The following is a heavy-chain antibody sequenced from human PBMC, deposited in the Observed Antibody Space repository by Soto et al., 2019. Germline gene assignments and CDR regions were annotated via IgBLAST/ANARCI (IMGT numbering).Heavy chain of an antibody. CDR1: GGSISSYY. CDR3: ARSREYYDFWSVYAY. Sequence: PSETLSLTCTVSGGSISSYYWSWIWQPPGKGLEWIGYIYYSGSTNYNPSLKSRVTISVDTSKNQFSLKLSSVTAADTAVYYCARSREYYDFWSVYAYWGQGTLVTVSS. D-gene: IGHD3-3*01. CDR2: IYYSGST. V-gene: IGHV4-59*01. J-gene: IGHJ4*02.